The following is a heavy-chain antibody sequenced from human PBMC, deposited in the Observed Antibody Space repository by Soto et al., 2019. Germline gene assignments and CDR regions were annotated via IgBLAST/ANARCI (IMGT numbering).Heavy chain of an antibody. Sequence: TSETLSLTCTVSGGSISSSSYYWGWIHQPPGKGLEWIGSIYYSGSTYYNPSLKSRVTISVDTSKNQFSLKLSSVTAADTAVYYCAGRFIAVAGDTDYWGQGTLVTVSS. D-gene: IGHD6-19*01. CDR2: IYYSGST. J-gene: IGHJ4*02. V-gene: IGHV4-39*01. CDR3: AGRFIAVAGDTDY. CDR1: GGSISSSSYY.